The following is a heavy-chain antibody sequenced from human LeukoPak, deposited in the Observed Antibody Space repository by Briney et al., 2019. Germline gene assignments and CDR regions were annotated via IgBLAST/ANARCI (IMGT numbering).Heavy chain of an antibody. CDR2: ISGSGGRI. V-gene: IGHV3-23*01. CDR3: AKDQGYSGYVAVY. Sequence: PGGSLRLSCAASGFTFSRSTMSWVRQAPGKGLEWVSGISGSGGRIYYADSVKGRFTISRDNSKNTLYLQMNSLRAEDTAVYYCAKDQGYSGYVAVYWGQGTLVTVSS. D-gene: IGHD5-12*01. CDR1: GFTFSRST. J-gene: IGHJ4*02.